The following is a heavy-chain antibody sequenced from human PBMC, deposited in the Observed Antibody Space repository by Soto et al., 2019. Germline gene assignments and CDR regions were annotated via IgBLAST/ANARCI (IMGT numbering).Heavy chain of an antibody. D-gene: IGHD3-22*01. Sequence: SETLSLTCTVSGGSISSYYWSWIRQPPGKGLEWIGYIYYSGSTNYNPSLKSRVTISVDTSKNQFSLKLSSVTAADTAVYYCARMGGGSGNYDTYFDYWAQGTLVTV. CDR3: ARMGGGSGNYDTYFDY. CDR2: IYYSGST. J-gene: IGHJ4*02. CDR1: GGSISSYY. V-gene: IGHV4-59*01.